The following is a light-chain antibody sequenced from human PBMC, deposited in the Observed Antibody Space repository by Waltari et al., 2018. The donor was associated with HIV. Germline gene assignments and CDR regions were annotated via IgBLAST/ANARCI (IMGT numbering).Light chain of an antibody. CDR1: SSNIGAGYD. J-gene: IGLJ2*01. Sequence: QSLLTQPPSLSGAPGQRVTISCTRSSSNIGAGYDVHRSQQLPVTAPKPLIYGNSNRPSGFPDRFSGSKADTSAALAITGLRAEDEADYYCQSYDSSLSGDVVFGGGTSLTVL. V-gene: IGLV1-40*01. CDR3: QSYDSSLSGDVV. CDR2: GNS.